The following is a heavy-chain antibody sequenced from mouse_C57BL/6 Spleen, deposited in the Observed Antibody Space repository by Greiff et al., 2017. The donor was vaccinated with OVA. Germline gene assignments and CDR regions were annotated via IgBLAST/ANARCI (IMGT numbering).Heavy chain of an antibody. CDR2: ISNLAYSI. D-gene: IGHD1-1*01. Sequence: EVMLVESGGGLVQPGGSLKLSCAASGFTFSDYGMAWVRQAPRKGPEWVAFISNLAYSIYYADTVTGRFTISRENAKNTLYLEMSSLRSEDTAMYYCARAGGSSYGYFDVWGTGTTVTVSS. J-gene: IGHJ1*03. CDR1: GFTFSDYG. CDR3: ARAGGSSYGYFDV. V-gene: IGHV5-15*04.